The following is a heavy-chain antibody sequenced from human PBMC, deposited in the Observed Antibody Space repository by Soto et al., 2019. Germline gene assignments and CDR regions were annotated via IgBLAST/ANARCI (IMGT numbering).Heavy chain of an antibody. V-gene: IGHV3-30*18. D-gene: IGHD3-10*01. CDR3: VKDLRRGYFDY. CDR1: GFTFNIHA. Sequence: QVQLVESGGGVVQPGRSLRLSCAASGFTFNIHAMHWVRQAPGKGLEWVALISYDGSNRHYVDSVKGRFTSSRDNSKNTLSLQMNSLRPEDTAVYYCVKDLRRGYFDYWGQGTLVTVSS. J-gene: IGHJ4*02. CDR2: ISYDGSNR.